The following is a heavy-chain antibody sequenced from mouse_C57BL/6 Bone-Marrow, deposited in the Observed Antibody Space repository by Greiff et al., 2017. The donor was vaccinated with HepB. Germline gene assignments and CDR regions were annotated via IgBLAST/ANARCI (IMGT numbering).Heavy chain of an antibody. J-gene: IGHJ2*01. CDR2: IYPGDGDT. V-gene: IGHV1-80*01. Sequence: VQLQQSGAELVKPGASVKISCKASGYAFSSYWMNWVKQRPGKGLEWIGQIYPGDGDTNYNGKFKGKATLTADKSSSTAYMQLSSLTSEDSAVYFCARRLRLYYFDYWGQGTTLTVSS. D-gene: IGHD1-1*01. CDR3: ARRLRLYYFDY. CDR1: GYAFSSYW.